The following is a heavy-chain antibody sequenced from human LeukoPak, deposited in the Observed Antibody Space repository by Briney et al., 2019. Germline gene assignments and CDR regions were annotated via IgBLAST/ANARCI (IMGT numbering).Heavy chain of an antibody. Sequence: SETLSLTCAVYGGSFSGYYWSWIRQPPGKGREWIGEINHSGSTNYNPSLKSRVTISVDTSKNQFSLKLSPVTAADTAVYYCAREGGLIAAAGYFDYWGQGTLVTVSS. CDR1: GGSFSGYY. V-gene: IGHV4-34*01. CDR3: AREGGLIAAAGYFDY. CDR2: INHSGST. D-gene: IGHD6-13*01. J-gene: IGHJ4*02.